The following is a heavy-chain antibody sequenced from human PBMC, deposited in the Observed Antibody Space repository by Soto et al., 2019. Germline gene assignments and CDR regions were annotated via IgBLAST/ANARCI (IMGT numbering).Heavy chain of an antibody. CDR2: IVVGSGNT. V-gene: IGHV1-58*01. J-gene: IGHJ5*02. CDR1: GFTFTSSA. D-gene: IGHD6-19*01. Sequence: APSVKVSCKASGFTFTSSAVQWVRQARGQRLEWIGWIVVGSGNTNYAQKFQERVTITRDMSTSTAYMELSSLRSEDTAVYYCARDLGSGWYEVDLSSQGTLVIVYS. CDR3: ARDLGSGWYEVDL.